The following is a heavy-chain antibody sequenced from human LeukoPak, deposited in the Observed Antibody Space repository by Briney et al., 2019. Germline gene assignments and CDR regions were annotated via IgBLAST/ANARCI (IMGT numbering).Heavy chain of an antibody. CDR1: GFTLSSYW. CDR2: IKQDGSEK. CDR3: ARDRVAVADYYYGMDV. V-gene: IGHV3-7*03. Sequence: GGSLRFSCAASGFTLSSYWRIWVRQDPGKGLEWVANIKQDGSEKYYVDSVKGRFTIFRDNAKNSLYLQMNSLRAEDTAVYYCARDRVAVADYYYGMDVWGQGTTVTVSS. D-gene: IGHD6-19*01. J-gene: IGHJ6*02.